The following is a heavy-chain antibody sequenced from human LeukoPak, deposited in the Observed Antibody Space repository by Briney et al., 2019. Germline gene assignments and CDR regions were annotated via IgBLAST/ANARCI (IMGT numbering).Heavy chain of an antibody. V-gene: IGHV4-59*01. Sequence: SETLSLTCTVSGGSISSYYWSWIRQPPGKGLEWIGYIYYSGSTNYNPSLKSRVTISVDTSKNQFSLKLSSVTAADTAVYYCARVGGCSSTSCYTAGNYYYYYMDVWGKGTTVTVSS. CDR1: GGSISSYY. CDR3: ARVGGCSSTSCYTAGNYYYYYMDV. J-gene: IGHJ6*03. CDR2: IYYSGST. D-gene: IGHD2-2*02.